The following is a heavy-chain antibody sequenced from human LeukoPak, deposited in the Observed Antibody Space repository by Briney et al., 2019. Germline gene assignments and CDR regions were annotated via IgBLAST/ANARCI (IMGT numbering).Heavy chain of an antibody. Sequence: AGGSLRLSCAASGFTFSSYAMSWVRQAPGKGLEWVSAISGSGGSTYYADYVKGRFTISRDNSKNTLYLQMNSLRAEDTAVYYCAKDPTKVYSSSSVNWFDPWGQGTLVTVSS. CDR1: GFTFSSYA. V-gene: IGHV3-23*01. CDR2: ISGSGGST. CDR3: AKDPTKVYSSSSVNWFDP. D-gene: IGHD6-6*01. J-gene: IGHJ5*02.